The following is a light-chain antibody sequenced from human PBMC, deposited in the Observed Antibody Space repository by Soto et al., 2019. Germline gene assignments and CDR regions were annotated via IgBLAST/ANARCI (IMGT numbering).Light chain of an antibody. CDR2: EVT. CDR3: SSYAGSSNVV. CDR1: SSDIGGYNY. Sequence: QSALTQPASVSGSPGQSITISCTGTSSDIGGYNYVSWYQQHPGKAPKLIISEVTKRPSGVPDRFSGSKSGNTASLTVSGLQAEDEADYYCSSYAGSSNVVFGGGTKVTVL. J-gene: IGLJ2*01. V-gene: IGLV2-8*01.